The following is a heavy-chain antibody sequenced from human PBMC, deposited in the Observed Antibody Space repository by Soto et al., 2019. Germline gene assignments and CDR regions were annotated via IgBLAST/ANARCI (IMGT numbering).Heavy chain of an antibody. CDR1: GFDASVNY. Sequence: EVQLVESGGTLFQPGGSLRLSCAASGFDASVNYMTWVRQAPGKGLEWVSAINSGGSTFYADSVKGRFTISRYNSKNTLYLQMNSLRVEDTAMYYCVRENYYYGMDVRGQGTAVNVSS. CDR2: INSGGST. V-gene: IGHV3-66*01. J-gene: IGHJ6*02. CDR3: VRENYYYGMDV.